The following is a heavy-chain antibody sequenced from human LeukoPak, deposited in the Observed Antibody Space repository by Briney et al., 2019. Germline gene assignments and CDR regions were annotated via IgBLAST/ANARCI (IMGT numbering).Heavy chain of an antibody. CDR2: IYYSGST. V-gene: IGHV4-61*01. J-gene: IGHJ6*02. Sequence: SETLSLTCTVSGGSVSSGSYYWSWIRQPPGKGLKWIGYIYYSGSTNYNPSLKSRVTISVDTSKNQFSLKLSSVTAADTAVYYCARVGYCSSTSCYYYYYGMDVWGQGTTVTVSS. D-gene: IGHD2-2*01. CDR3: ARVGYCSSTSCYYYYYGMDV. CDR1: GGSVSSGSYY.